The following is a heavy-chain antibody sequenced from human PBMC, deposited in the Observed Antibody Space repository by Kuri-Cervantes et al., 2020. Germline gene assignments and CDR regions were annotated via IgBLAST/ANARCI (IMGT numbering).Heavy chain of an antibody. Sequence: GESLKISCAAPGFTFSSYWMSWVRQAPGKGLEWVANIKQDGSEKYYVDSVKGRFTISRDSAKNSLYLQMNSLRAEDTGVYYCAAWSATATHHWGQGTLVTVSS. CDR2: IKQDGSEK. CDR1: GFTFSSYW. D-gene: IGHD2-15*01. CDR3: AAWSATATHH. J-gene: IGHJ5*02. V-gene: IGHV3-7*01.